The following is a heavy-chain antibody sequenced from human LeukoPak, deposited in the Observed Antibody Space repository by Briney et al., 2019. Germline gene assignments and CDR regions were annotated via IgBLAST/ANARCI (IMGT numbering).Heavy chain of an antibody. V-gene: IGHV3-23*01. Sequence: GGSLRLSCAASGFTFSTYAMTWIRQAPGKGLEWVSAVRGSGSATYYADSVEGRFTISRDNSNSMLYLQMTGLEVEDTAMYYCVKTSRRDSTYDSPFDYWGQGTLVTVSS. CDR2: VRGSGSAT. CDR3: VKTSRRDSTYDSPFDY. J-gene: IGHJ4*02. CDR1: GFTFSTYA. D-gene: IGHD4-11*01.